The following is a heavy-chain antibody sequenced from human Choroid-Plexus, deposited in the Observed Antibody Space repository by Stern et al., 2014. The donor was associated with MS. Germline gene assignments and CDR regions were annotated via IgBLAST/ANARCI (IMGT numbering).Heavy chain of an antibody. CDR2: KAYDGSK. CDR1: GFSFSSFG. Sequence: VQLVESGGGVVQPGRPLRLSCAASGFSFSSFGMHWVHQAPGKGLEWVALKAYDGSKDYADSVKGRFAISRDNSKNTLYLQMNSLRAEDTAVYYCAKDRQYLTFFFDFWGQGSLVTVSS. D-gene: IGHD2/OR15-2a*01. V-gene: IGHV3-30*18. CDR3: AKDRQYLTFFFDF. J-gene: IGHJ4*02.